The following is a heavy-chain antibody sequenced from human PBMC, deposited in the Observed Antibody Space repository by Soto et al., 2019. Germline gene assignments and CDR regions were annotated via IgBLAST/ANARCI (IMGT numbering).Heavy chain of an antibody. CDR3: ARISPSFGYFDY. J-gene: IGHJ4*02. CDR1: GGSISSYY. CDR2: IYYSGST. V-gene: IGHV4-59*01. D-gene: IGHD3-10*01. Sequence: TLSLTCTVSGGSISSYYWSWIRQPPGKGLEWIGYIYYSGSTNYNPSLKSRVTISVDTSKNQFSLKLSSVTAADTAVYYCARISPSFGYFDYWGQGTLVTVSS.